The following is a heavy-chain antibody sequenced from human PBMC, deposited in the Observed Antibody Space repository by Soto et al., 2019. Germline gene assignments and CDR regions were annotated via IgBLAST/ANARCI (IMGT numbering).Heavy chain of an antibody. Sequence: PSQTLSLTCAILGDGVSSNTAAWNWIRQSPSRGLEWLGRTYYRSKWFNEYAESVAGRIIISPDTSTNHFSLQLNSLTPDDTAVYYCAREGMLGYDRLLDYWGQGTQVTVSS. J-gene: IGHJ4*02. CDR3: AREGMLGYDRLLDY. CDR2: TYYRSKWFN. D-gene: IGHD5-12*01. CDR1: GDGVSSNTAA. V-gene: IGHV6-1*01.